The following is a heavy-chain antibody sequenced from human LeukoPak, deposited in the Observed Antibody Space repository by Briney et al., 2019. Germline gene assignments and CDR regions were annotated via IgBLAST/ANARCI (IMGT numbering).Heavy chain of an antibody. CDR2: ISSSGSTI. CDR3: ARTGYSGYDYYFDY. D-gene: IGHD5-12*01. Sequence: GGSLRLSCAASGFTVSSNYMNWVRQAPGKGLEWVSYISSSGSTIYYADSVKGRFTISRDNAKNSLYLQMNSLRAEDTAVYYCARTGYSGYDYYFDYWGQGTLVTVSS. J-gene: IGHJ4*02. V-gene: IGHV3-48*03. CDR1: GFTVSSNY.